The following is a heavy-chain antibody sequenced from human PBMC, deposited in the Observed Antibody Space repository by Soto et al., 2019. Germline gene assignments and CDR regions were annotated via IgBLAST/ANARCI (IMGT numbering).Heavy chain of an antibody. CDR1: GFTVSSNY. V-gene: IGHV3-53*04. D-gene: IGHD4-4*01. J-gene: IGHJ6*03. Sequence: EVQLVESGGGLVQPGGSLRLSCAASGFTVSSNYMSWVRQAPGKGLEWVSVIYSGGSTYYADSVKGRFTISRHNSKNTLYLQMNSLRAEDTAVYYCERATTVTTVYYYYMDVWGKGTTVTVSS. CDR3: ERATTVTTVYYYYMDV. CDR2: IYSGGST.